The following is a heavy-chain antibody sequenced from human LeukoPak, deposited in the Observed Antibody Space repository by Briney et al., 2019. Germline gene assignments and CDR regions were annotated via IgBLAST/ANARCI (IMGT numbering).Heavy chain of an antibody. V-gene: IGHV4-59*01. CDR2: VYYSGST. CDR3: ARGKGSLGDY. D-gene: IGHD6-13*01. Sequence: SETLSLTCTVSGGSISSYYWSWIRQPPGKGLEWIGYVYYSGSTNYNPSLKSRVTISVDTSKNQFSLKLSSVTAADTAVYYCARGKGSLGDYWGQGTLVTVSS. J-gene: IGHJ4*02. CDR1: GGSISSYY.